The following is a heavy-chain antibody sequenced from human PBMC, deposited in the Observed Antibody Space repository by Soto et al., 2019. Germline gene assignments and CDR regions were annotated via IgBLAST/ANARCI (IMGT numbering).Heavy chain of an antibody. Sequence: PSETLSLTCTVSGGSISSYYWSWIRQPPGKGLEWIGYIYYSGSTNYNPSLKSRVTISVDTSKNQFSLKLSSVTAADTAVYYCARHRYSYGGYFFDYWGQGTLVTVSS. D-gene: IGHD5-18*01. CDR2: IYYSGST. CDR3: ARHRYSYGGYFFDY. V-gene: IGHV4-59*08. J-gene: IGHJ4*02. CDR1: GGSISSYY.